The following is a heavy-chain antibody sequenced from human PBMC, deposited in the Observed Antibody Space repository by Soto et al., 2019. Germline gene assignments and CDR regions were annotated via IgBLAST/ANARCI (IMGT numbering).Heavy chain of an antibody. CDR3: AGRYYTRYNYYGMDV. J-gene: IGHJ6*02. CDR1: GYTFTSYD. CDR2: MNPNSGNT. V-gene: IGHV1-8*01. D-gene: IGHD3-10*01. Sequence: ASVKVSCKASGYTFTSYDINWVRQATGQGLEWMGWMNPNSGNTGYAQKFQGRVTMTRNTSISTAYMELSSLRSEDTAVYYCAGRYYTRYNYYGMDVWGQGTTVTVSS.